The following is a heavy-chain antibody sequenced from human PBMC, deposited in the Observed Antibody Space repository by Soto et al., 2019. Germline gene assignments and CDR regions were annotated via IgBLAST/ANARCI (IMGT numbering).Heavy chain of an antibody. CDR2: IYYSGST. CDR3: ARDEPDYGDYGSAFDI. J-gene: IGHJ3*02. V-gene: IGHV4-31*03. Sequence: QVQLQESGPGLVKPSQTLSLTCTVSGGSISSGGYYWSWIRQHPGKGLEWIGYIYYSGSTYYNPSLKSRVTISVDTSKNQFSLKLSSVTAADTAVYYCARDEPDYGDYGSAFDIWGQGTMVTVSS. D-gene: IGHD4-17*01. CDR1: GGSISSGGYY.